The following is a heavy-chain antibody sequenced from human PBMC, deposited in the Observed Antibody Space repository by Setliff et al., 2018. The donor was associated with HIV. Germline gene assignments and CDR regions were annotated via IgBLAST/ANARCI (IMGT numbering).Heavy chain of an antibody. V-gene: IGHV3-7*01. D-gene: IGHD5-12*01. CDR2: IQQDGDEI. Sequence: GGSLRLSCAASGFSVSSNYMSWVRQAPGQGLEWVANIQQDGDEIYYVDSVKGRFTISRDNAKNSLYLQMNSLRAEDTAMYYCARDWRHGYDLNFDYWGQGTLVTVSS. CDR3: ARDWRHGYDLNFDY. J-gene: IGHJ4*02. CDR1: GFSVSSNY.